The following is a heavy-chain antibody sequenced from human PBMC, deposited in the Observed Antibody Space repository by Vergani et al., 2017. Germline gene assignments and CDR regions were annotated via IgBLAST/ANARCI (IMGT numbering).Heavy chain of an antibody. J-gene: IGHJ4*02. CDR3: ARGRLLTGYYYFDY. D-gene: IGHD3-9*01. CDR2: IKQDGSEK. Sequence: EVQLVESGGGLVQPGGSLRLSCAASGFPFSRYWMSWVRQAPGKGLEWVANIKQDGSEKYYVDSVKGRFTISRDNAKNSLYLQMNSLRAEDTAVYYCARGRLLTGYYYFDYWGQGTLVTVSS. CDR1: GFPFSRYW. V-gene: IGHV3-7*04.